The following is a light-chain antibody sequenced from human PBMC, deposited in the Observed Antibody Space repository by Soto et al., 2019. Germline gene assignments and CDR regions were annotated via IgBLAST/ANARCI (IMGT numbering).Light chain of an antibody. Sequence: DIQMTQSPSSLSASVGDRVTITCQASQYISNYLNWYQQKPGKAPKLLIYDASNLETGVPSRFSGSGSGTDFTFTISSLQHEDIATYYCQQYDNLPPYTFGQGTKLEIK. CDR2: DAS. CDR1: QYISNY. J-gene: IGKJ2*01. V-gene: IGKV1-33*01. CDR3: QQYDNLPPYT.